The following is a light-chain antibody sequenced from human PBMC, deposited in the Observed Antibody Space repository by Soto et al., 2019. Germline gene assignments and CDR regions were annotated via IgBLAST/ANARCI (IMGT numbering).Light chain of an antibody. CDR2: DAS. J-gene: IGKJ1*01. V-gene: IGKV3-11*01. CDR1: QSVSSY. CDR3: QQRSNWPPET. Sequence: EILLTQSPATLSLSPGERATLSCRASQSVSSYLAWYQQKPGQAPRLLIYDASNRANGIPARFSGSGSGTDFTLTISSLEPEDFAVYYCQQRSNWPPETFGQGTKVDIK.